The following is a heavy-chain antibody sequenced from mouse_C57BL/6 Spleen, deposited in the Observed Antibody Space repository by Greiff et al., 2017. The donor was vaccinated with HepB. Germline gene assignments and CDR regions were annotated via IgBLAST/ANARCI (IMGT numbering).Heavy chain of an antibody. V-gene: IGHV1-81*01. Sequence: QVQLQQSGAELARPGASVKLSCKASGYTFTSYGISWVKQRTGQGLEWIGEIYPRSGNTYYNEKFKGKATLTADKSSSTAYMELRSLTSEDSAVYFWACYSSLAYWGQGTLVTVSA. CDR3: ACYSSLAY. CDR1: GYTFTSYG. D-gene: IGHD1-1*01. CDR2: IYPRSGNT. J-gene: IGHJ3*01.